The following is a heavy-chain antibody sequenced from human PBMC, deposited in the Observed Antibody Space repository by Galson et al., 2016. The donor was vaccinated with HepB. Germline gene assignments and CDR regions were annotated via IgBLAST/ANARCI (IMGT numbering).Heavy chain of an antibody. CDR2: ISDNTAGT. J-gene: IGHJ6*02. CDR1: GFFFSNFV. Sequence: SLRFSCAASGFFFSNFVMTWVRQAPGKGLEWVSDISDNTAGTKYADSVKGRFTISRDNSKNTVYLQMNSLRGEDTALYYCAKRMSYSYYYAMDIWGQGTTVTVSS. V-gene: IGHV3-23*01. CDR3: AKRMSYSYYYAMDI. D-gene: IGHD2-15*01.